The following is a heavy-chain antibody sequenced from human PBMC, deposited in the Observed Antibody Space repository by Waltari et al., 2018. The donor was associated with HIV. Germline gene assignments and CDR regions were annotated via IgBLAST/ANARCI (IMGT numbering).Heavy chain of an antibody. D-gene: IGHD3-10*01. J-gene: IGHJ6*02. CDR2: IYYSGST. CDR1: GGSIRSHY. V-gene: IGHV4-59*11. CDR3: ARGGPGGASMDV. Sequence: QVQLQESGPGLVQPSETLSLTCTVSGGSIRSHYWNWNRQPPGKGLEWIGYIYYSGSTNYNPSLKSRVTISVDTSKNQFSLKLSSVTAADTAVYYCARGGPGGASMDVWGQGTTVTVSS.